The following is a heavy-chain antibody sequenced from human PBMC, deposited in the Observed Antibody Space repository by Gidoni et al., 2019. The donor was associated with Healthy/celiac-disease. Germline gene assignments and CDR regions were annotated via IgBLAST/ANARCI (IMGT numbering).Heavy chain of an antibody. Sequence: QVELVESGGGVVKPGMCMSLACADSGLTVSSYGMSWVRQAPGKGLVWGAGISYDGSNKHYADSVKGRFTSSRDNSKNTLYLQMNSLRAEDTAVYYCAKGGAVTPDYWGQGTLVTVSS. CDR2: ISYDGSNK. CDR1: GLTVSSYG. CDR3: AKGGAVTPDY. D-gene: IGHD4-17*01. J-gene: IGHJ4*02. V-gene: IGHV3-30*18.